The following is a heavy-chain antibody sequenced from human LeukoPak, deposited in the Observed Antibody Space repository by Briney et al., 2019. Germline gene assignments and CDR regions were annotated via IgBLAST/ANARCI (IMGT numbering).Heavy chain of an antibody. CDR1: GGSISSYY. CDR3: ARHLDYSDSSGYYSPYFDY. J-gene: IGHJ4*02. D-gene: IGHD3-22*01. Sequence: PSETLSLTCTVSGGSISSYYWGWIRQPPGKGLEWIGRMYYSGSTYYNPSLKSRVTISVDTSKNQFSLKLSSVTAADTAVYYRARHLDYSDSSGYYSPYFDYWGQGTLVTVSS. CDR2: MYYSGST. V-gene: IGHV4-39*01.